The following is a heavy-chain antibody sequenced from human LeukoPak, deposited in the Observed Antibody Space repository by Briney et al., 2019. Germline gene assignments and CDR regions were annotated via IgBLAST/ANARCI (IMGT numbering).Heavy chain of an antibody. D-gene: IGHD1-26*01. CDR1: GGSISSYY. CDR3: ARAKWELHTYYYYYMDV. CDR2: IYYSGST. V-gene: IGHV4-59*01. Sequence: MPSETLSLTCTVSGGSISSYYWSWIRQPPGKGLEWIGYIYYSGSTNYNPSLKSRVTISVDTSKNQFSLKLSSVTAADTAVYYCARAKWELHTYYYYYMDVWGKGTTVTVSS. J-gene: IGHJ6*03.